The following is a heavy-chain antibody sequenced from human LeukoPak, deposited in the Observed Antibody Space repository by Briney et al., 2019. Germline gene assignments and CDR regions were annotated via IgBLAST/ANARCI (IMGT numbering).Heavy chain of an antibody. CDR2: ISSSSSTI. Sequence: GGSLRLSCAASGFTFSSYSMNWVHQAPGKGLEWVSYISSSSSTIYYADSVKGRFTISRDNAKNSLYLQMNSLRAEDTAVYYCARDPDSGYWGQGTLVTVSS. CDR3: ARDPDSGY. CDR1: GFTFSSYS. D-gene: IGHD2-21*02. V-gene: IGHV3-48*04. J-gene: IGHJ4*02.